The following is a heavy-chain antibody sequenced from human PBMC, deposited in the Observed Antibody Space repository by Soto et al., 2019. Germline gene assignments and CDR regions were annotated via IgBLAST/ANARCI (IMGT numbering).Heavy chain of an antibody. CDR3: TRSTIARYCSGGSCYDFDY. CDR2: IRSKANSYAT. CDR1: GFTFSGSA. J-gene: IGHJ4*02. D-gene: IGHD2-15*01. V-gene: IGHV3-73*01. Sequence: GGSLRLSCAASGFTFSGSAMHWVRQASGKGLEWVGRIRSKANSYATAYAASVKGRFTISRDDSKNTAYLQMNSLKTEDTAVYYCTRSTIARYCSGGSCYDFDYWGQGTLVTVSS.